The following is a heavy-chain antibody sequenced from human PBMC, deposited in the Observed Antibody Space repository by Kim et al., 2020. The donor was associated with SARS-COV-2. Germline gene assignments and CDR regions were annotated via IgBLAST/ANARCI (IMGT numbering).Heavy chain of an antibody. CDR3: ARDYLFIAVAEGFDY. CDR1: GYTFTSYG. D-gene: IGHD6-19*01. V-gene: IGHV1-18*04. CDR2: ISAYNGNT. Sequence: ASVKVSCKASGYTFTSYGISWVRQAPGQGLEWMGWISAYNGNTNYAQKLQGRVTMTTDTSTSTAYMELRSLRSDDTAVYYCARDYLFIAVAEGFDYWGQGTLVTVSS. J-gene: IGHJ4*02.